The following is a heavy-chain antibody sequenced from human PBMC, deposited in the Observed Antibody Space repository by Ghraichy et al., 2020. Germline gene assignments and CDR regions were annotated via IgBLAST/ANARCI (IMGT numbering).Heavy chain of an antibody. D-gene: IGHD3-10*01. CDR1: GGSFSGYY. CDR3: ASGGSGSLADY. V-gene: IGHV4-34*01. J-gene: IGHJ4*02. Sequence: ESLNISCAVYGGSFSGYYWSWIRQPPGKGLEWIGEINHSGSTNYNPSLKSRVTISVDTSKNQFSLKLSSVTAADTAVYYCASGGSGSLADYWGQGTLVTVSS. CDR2: INHSGST.